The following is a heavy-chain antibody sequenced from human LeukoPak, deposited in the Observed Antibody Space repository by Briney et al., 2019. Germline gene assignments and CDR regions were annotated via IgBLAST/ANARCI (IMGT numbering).Heavy chain of an antibody. D-gene: IGHD6-13*01. CDR3: ARVIHGSSWSYWFDP. CDR1: GGSISSSSYY. J-gene: IGHJ5*02. CDR2: IYYSGST. Sequence: SETLSLTCTVSGGSISSSSYYWGWIRQPPGKGLEWIGYIYYSGSTNYNPSLKSRVTISVDTSKNQFSLKLSSVTAADTAVYYCARVIHGSSWSYWFDPWGQGTLVTVSS. V-gene: IGHV4-61*05.